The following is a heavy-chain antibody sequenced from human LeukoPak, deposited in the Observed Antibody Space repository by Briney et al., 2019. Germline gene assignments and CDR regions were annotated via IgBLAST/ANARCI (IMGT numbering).Heavy chain of an antibody. CDR3: AKGSKEVLFTRDHYMDV. CDR1: GFTFSSYS. V-gene: IGHV3-21*01. D-gene: IGHD3-3*01. Sequence: GGSLRLSCAASGFTFSSYSMNWVRQAPGKGLEWVSSISSSSSYIYYADSVKGRFTISRDNAKNSLYLQMNSLRAEDTAVYYCAKGSKEVLFTRDHYMDVWGKGTTVTISS. CDR2: ISSSSSYI. J-gene: IGHJ6*03.